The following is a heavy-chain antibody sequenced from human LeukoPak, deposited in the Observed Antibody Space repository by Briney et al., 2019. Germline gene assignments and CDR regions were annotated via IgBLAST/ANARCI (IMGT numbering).Heavy chain of an antibody. Sequence: SDTLSLTCTVSGDSISSYYWSWLRQPPGKGLEWIGYIYTSGGTNYIPSLKGRVTISIDTSKNQFSLKLSSVTAADSAVYYCARLTRLSTSPDRYYLDYWGQGTLVTVSS. CDR2: IYTSGGT. CDR1: GDSISSYY. V-gene: IGHV4-4*09. CDR3: ARLTRLSTSPDRYYLDY. J-gene: IGHJ4*02. D-gene: IGHD6-6*01.